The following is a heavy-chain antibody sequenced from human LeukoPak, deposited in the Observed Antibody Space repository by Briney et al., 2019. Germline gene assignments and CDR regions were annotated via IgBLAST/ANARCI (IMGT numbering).Heavy chain of an antibody. CDR1: GNYW. Sequence: GGSLRLSCAASGNYWMHWVRQAPGKGLVWVSHINSDGSWTSYADSVKGRFTISKDNAKNTVYLQMNSLRAEDTAVYYCVSFYETYWGQGTLVTVSS. V-gene: IGHV3-74*01. J-gene: IGHJ4*02. CDR3: VSFYETY. D-gene: IGHD2/OR15-2a*01. CDR2: INSDGSWT.